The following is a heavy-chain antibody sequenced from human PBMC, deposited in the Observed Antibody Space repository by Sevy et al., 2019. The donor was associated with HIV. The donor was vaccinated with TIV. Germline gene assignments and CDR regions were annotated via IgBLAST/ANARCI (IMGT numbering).Heavy chain of an antibody. V-gene: IGHV4-59*01. Sequence: SETLSLTCTVSGGSISSYYWSWIWQPPGKGLEWIGYIYYSGSTNYNPSLKSRVTISVDTSKNQFSLKLSSVTAADTAVYYCARERIIAAAGTTDYYYYGMDVWGQGTTVTVSS. CDR1: GGSISSYY. CDR3: ARERIIAAAGTTDYYYYGMDV. CDR2: IYYSGST. D-gene: IGHD6-13*01. J-gene: IGHJ6*02.